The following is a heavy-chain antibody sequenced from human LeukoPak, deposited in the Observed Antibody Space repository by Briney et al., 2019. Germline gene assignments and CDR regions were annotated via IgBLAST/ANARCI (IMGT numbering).Heavy chain of an antibody. CDR1: GFTFSSYW. Sequence: GGSLRLSCAASGFTFSSYWMSWVRQAPGKGLEWVANIKQDGSEKYYVDSVKGRFTVSRDNAENSLYLQVSSLRADDTAVYYCARGYNWAFDFWGQGTLVTVSS. CDR2: IKQDGSEK. V-gene: IGHV3-7*05. J-gene: IGHJ4*02. CDR3: ARGYNWAFDF. D-gene: IGHD1-20*01.